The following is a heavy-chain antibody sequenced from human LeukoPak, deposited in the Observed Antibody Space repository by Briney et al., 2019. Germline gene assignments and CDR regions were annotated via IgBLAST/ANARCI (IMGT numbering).Heavy chain of an antibody. CDR3: AESSTPTPPSYWYFDL. CDR2: TYYRSKWYN. Sequence: SQTLSLTCAISGDSVSSNSAAWNWLRQSPSRGLEWLGRTYYRSKWYNDYAVSVKSRITINPDTSKNQFSLQLNSVTPEDTAVYYCAESSTPTPPSYWYFDLWGRGTLVTVSS. J-gene: IGHJ2*01. CDR1: GDSVSSNSAA. V-gene: IGHV6-1*01. D-gene: IGHD3-10*01.